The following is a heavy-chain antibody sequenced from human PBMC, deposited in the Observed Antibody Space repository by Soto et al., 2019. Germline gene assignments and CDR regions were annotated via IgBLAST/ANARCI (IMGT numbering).Heavy chain of an antibody. J-gene: IGHJ6*02. V-gene: IGHV4-4*07. CDR2: IYSSGGT. CDR1: GGSMSTYY. D-gene: IGHD6-13*01. CDR3: ARGAVAGLDYGMDV. Sequence: QVQLQESGPGLVKPSETLSLTCTVSGGSMSTYYWSWIRQPAGKGLEWIGRIYSSGGTNYNPSLESRVTVSVDTSKKRFSLKLSSVAVADTAVYYCARGAVAGLDYGMDVWGQGTTVTVSS.